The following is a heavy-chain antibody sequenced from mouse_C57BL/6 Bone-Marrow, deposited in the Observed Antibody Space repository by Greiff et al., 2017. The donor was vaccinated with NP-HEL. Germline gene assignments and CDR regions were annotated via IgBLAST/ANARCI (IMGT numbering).Heavy chain of an antibody. CDR1: GFTFSSYA. V-gene: IGHV5-4*01. CDR3: ARDRGYGNYVDY. CDR2: ISDGGSYT. J-gene: IGHJ2*01. D-gene: IGHD2-10*02. Sequence: EVKLVESGGGLVKPGGSLKLSCAASGFTFSSYAMSWVRQTPEKRLEWVATISDGGSYTYYPDNVKGRFTISRDNAKNNLYLQMSRLKSEDTAMYYCARDRGYGNYVDYWGQGTTLTVSS.